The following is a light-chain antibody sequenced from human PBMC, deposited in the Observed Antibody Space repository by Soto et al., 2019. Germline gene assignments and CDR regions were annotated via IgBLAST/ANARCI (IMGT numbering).Light chain of an antibody. J-gene: IGKJ1*01. CDR1: QSISTY. CDR2: AAS. CDR3: QQSFIAPWT. V-gene: IGKV1-39*01. Sequence: DIQMTQSPSSLSASVGDGVTITCRASQSISTYLNWYQQKPGKVPNLLIFAASSLLSGVPSRFSGSGSGTDFTLTITSLQAEDSATYYCQQSFIAPWTFGQGTKVEIK.